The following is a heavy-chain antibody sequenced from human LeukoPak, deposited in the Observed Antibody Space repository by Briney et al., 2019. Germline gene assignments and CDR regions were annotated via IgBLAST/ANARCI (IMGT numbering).Heavy chain of an antibody. CDR1: GXTFSDEY. CDR2: ISNSGSYT. V-gene: IGHV3-11*03. Sequence: PGGALRLSCAASGXTFSDEYMSWIRQAPGKGLEWVSYISNSGSYTNYADSVKGRFTIYRDNAKNSLYLQMNSLRAEDTAVYYCARSRGAGPGAYFDYWGQGTLITVSS. J-gene: IGHJ4*02. CDR3: ARSRGAGPGAYFDY. D-gene: IGHD6-19*01.